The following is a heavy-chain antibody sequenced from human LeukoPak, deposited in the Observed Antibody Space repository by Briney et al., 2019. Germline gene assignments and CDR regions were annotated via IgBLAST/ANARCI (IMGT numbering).Heavy chain of an antibody. CDR2: IWSDGSRK. V-gene: IGHV3-33*01. CDR3: AREQRGMRRGDWGIFDY. Sequence: GRSLRLSCAASGFTFSSFGMHLVRQAPGKGLEWVAVIWSDGSRKYFGDSVKGRLTISRDNSKNTLYMEMNSLRAEDTAVYYCAREQRGMRRGDWGIFDYWGRGTLVTVSS. CDR1: GFTFSSFG. J-gene: IGHJ4*02. D-gene: IGHD2-21*02.